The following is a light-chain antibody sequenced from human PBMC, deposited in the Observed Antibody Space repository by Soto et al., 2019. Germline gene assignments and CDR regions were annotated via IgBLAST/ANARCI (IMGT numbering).Light chain of an antibody. Sequence: EIVMTQSPATLSVSPGERATLSCRASQSVSSNLAWYQQKPGQAPRLLTYGASTRATGIPARFSGSGSGTEFTLTISSLQSEDSAVYYCQQYNNWSTFGQGTRLEIK. V-gene: IGKV3-15*01. CDR1: QSVSSN. CDR2: GAS. CDR3: QQYNNWST. J-gene: IGKJ5*01.